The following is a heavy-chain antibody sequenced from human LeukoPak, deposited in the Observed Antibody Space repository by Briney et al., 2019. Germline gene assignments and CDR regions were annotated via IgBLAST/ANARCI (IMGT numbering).Heavy chain of an antibody. CDR1: GASISNHY. D-gene: IGHD3-22*01. Sequence: SETLSLTCTVSGASISNHYWSWIRQPPGKGLEWIGYISYSASTNYNPSLKSRVTISVDTSKNQFSLKLRSVTAADTAVYFCAIYYYDSSGYYYFDYWGQGTLVSVSS. CDR2: ISYSAST. J-gene: IGHJ4*02. V-gene: IGHV4-59*11. CDR3: AIYYYDSSGYYYFDY.